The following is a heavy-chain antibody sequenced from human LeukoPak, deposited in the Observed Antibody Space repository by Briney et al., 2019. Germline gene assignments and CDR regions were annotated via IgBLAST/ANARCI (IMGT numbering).Heavy chain of an antibody. CDR1: GGTFSSYA. Sequence: SVKVSCKASGGTFSSYAISWVRQAPGQGLEWMGGIIPIFGTANYAQKFQGRVTITADESTSTAYMELSSLRSEDTAVYYCARPALAARLDYYMDVWGKGTTVTVSS. CDR2: IIPIFGTA. D-gene: IGHD6-6*01. J-gene: IGHJ6*03. V-gene: IGHV1-69*13. CDR3: ARPALAARLDYYMDV.